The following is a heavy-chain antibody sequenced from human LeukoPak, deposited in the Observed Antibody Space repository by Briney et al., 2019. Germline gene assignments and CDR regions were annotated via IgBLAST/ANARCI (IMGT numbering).Heavy chain of an antibody. J-gene: IGHJ5*02. Sequence: GGSLRLSCAASGFTFSSYGMSWVRQAPGKGLEWVSYISSSGSTIYYADSVKGRFTISRDNAKNSLYLQMNSLRAEDTAVYYCARDRQWLVRRSYNWFDPWGQGTLVTVSS. CDR3: ARDRQWLVRRSYNWFDP. CDR2: ISSSGSTI. CDR1: GFTFSSYG. V-gene: IGHV3-48*04. D-gene: IGHD6-19*01.